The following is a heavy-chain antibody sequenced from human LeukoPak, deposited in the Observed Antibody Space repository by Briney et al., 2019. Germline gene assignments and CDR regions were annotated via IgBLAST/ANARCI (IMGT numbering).Heavy chain of an antibody. CDR2: IYSKGNT. CDR1: GGSISNYF. CDR3: ARGNGSGSPIDY. V-gene: IGHV4-4*07. Sequence: SETLSLTCTVSGGSISNYFWSGIRQPAGKGLEWIGRIYSKGNTNYNPPLKSRLTMSIDTSKNQFSLRLSSVTAADTAVFYCARGNGSGSPIDYWGQGTLVTVSS. J-gene: IGHJ4*02. D-gene: IGHD3-10*01.